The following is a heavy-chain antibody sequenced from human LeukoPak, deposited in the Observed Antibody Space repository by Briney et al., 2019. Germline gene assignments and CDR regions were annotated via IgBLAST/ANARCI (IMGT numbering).Heavy chain of an antibody. D-gene: IGHD6-13*01. CDR3: GTGQYSSSWYAVY. V-gene: IGHV3-21*01. J-gene: IGHJ4*02. CDR2: ISSSSSYI. Sequence: GGSLRLSCAASGFTFSSYSMNWVRQAPGKGLEWVSSISSSSSYIYYADSVKGRFTISRDNAKNSLYLQMNSLRAEDTAVYYCGTGQYSSSWYAVYWGQGTLVTVSS. CDR1: GFTFSSYS.